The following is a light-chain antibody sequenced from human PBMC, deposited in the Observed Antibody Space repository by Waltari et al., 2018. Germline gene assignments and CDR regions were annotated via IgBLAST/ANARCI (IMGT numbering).Light chain of an antibody. CDR2: GNN. V-gene: IGLV1-47*01. J-gene: IGLJ3*02. CDR1: NSNIATNY. Sequence: QSVLTQPPSASGTPGQTVTISCSGSNSNIATNYVCWYQQVPETAPNLLRYGNNQRPSGVPDRFSGSTSGTSASLAISGLRSEDEADYYCAAWDDSLSGWVFGGGTKLTVL. CDR3: AAWDDSLSGWV.